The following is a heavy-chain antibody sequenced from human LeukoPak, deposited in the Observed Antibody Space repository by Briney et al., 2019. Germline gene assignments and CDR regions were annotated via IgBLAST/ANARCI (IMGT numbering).Heavy chain of an antibody. Sequence: SETLSLTCTVSGGSISSGGYYWSWIRQHPGKGLEWIGYIYYSGSTYYNPSLKSRVTISVDTSKNQFSLKLSSVTAADTAVYYCARGGSSRQWPAVDYWGQGTLVTVSS. D-gene: IGHD6-19*01. CDR1: GGSISSGGYY. V-gene: IGHV4-31*03. J-gene: IGHJ4*02. CDR3: ARGGSSRQWPAVDY. CDR2: IYYSGST.